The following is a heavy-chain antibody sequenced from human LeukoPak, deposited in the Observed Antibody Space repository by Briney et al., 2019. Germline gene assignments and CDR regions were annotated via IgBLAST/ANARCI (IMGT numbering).Heavy chain of an antibody. CDR2: ISGSGDST. V-gene: IGHV3-23*01. D-gene: IGHD6-13*01. CDR3: AKTRPLDSSSWSHGDY. CDR1: GITFSSYA. Sequence: GSLRLSCAASGITFSSYAMSWVRQAPGKGLEWVSAISGSGDSTYYGDSVKGRFTISRDNSKNTLYLQMNSLRAEDTAVYYCAKTRPLDSSSWSHGDYWGQGTLVTFSS. J-gene: IGHJ4*02.